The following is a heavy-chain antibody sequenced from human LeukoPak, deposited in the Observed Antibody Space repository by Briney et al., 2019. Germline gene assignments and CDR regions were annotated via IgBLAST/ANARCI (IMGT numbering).Heavy chain of an antibody. CDR2: INPNPSGGST. CDR1: GYTFTSYY. CDR3: ARVSGSYRGAIDY. D-gene: IGHD1-26*01. Sequence: ASVKVSCKASGYTFTSYYMHWVRQAPGQGLEWVAIINPNPSGGSTSYAQKFQGRVTMTRDMSTSTVYMELRSLRSDDTAVYHCARVSGSYRGAIDYWGQGALVTVSS. V-gene: IGHV1-46*01. J-gene: IGHJ4*02.